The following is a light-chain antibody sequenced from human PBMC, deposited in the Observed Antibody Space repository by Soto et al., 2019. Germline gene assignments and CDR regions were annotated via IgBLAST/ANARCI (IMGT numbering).Light chain of an antibody. V-gene: IGLV1-51*01. CDR2: DNT. CDR3: AVWDTALTAV. J-gene: IGLJ2*01. Sequence: QSVLTQPPSVSASSGQKVSISCSGSSSNIGRNPVSWYQQIPGSAPKLLIYDNTKRPTGIPDRFSASKSGTSATLVITGLHTGDEADYWCAVWDTALTAVFGGGTKVTVL. CDR1: SSNIGRNP.